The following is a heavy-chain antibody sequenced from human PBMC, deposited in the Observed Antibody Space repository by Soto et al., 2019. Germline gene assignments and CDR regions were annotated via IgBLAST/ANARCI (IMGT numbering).Heavy chain of an antibody. Sequence: GGSLRLSCTASGFTFSSYSINWVRQAPGKGLEWVSSISSGSRYIFYADSVKGRFTISRDNAKNSLYLQMSSLRAEDTAVYYCARDRRDYYGPQDYWGQGTLVTVSS. J-gene: IGHJ4*02. D-gene: IGHD2-21*02. CDR3: ARDRRDYYGPQDY. CDR2: ISSGSRYI. CDR1: GFTFSSYS. V-gene: IGHV3-21*01.